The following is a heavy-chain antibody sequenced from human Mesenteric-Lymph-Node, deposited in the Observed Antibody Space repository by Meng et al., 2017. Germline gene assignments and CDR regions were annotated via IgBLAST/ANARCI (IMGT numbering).Heavy chain of an antibody. CDR2: INSDGSNT. Sequence: GESLKISCAASGFTFSTYWMHWVRQAPGKGLVWVSRINSDGSNTNYADSVKDRFTISRDNAKNTLYLQMNSLRAEDTAVYYCARALFSSLHNWFDPWGQGTLVTVSS. CDR3: ARALFSSLHNWFDP. D-gene: IGHD3-3*02. V-gene: IGHV3-74*01. CDR1: GFTFSTYW. J-gene: IGHJ5*02.